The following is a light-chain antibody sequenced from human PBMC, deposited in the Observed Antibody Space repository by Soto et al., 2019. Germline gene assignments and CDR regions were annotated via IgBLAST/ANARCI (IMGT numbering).Light chain of an antibody. Sequence: ESVLTQSPGTLSLSPGERATPSCRASQSVSSNYLAWYQQKPGQAPRLLIYGASTRATGIPDRFSGSGSGTEFTLTISSLQSEDFAVYYCQQYNNWPRTFGQGTKVDI. CDR2: GAS. CDR3: QQYNNWPRT. J-gene: IGKJ1*01. V-gene: IGKV3D-15*01. CDR1: QSVSSN.